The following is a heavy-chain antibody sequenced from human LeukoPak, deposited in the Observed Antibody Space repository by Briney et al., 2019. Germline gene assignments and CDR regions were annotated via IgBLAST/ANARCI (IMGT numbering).Heavy chain of an antibody. J-gene: IGHJ4*02. CDR2: ILSDGNDK. CDR1: GFTFSSYD. D-gene: IGHD6-13*01. V-gene: IGHV3-30*18. CDR3: AKDRTSTWSWDY. Sequence: GRSLRLSCAASGFTFSSYDMHWVRQAPGRELEWVAIILSDGNDKYYADSVKGRFTISRDNSKDTLDLQMNSLRAEDTAVYYCAKDRTSTWSWDYWGQGTLVIVSS.